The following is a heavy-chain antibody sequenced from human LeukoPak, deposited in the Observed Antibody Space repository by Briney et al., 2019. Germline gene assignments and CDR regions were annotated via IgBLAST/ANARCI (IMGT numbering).Heavy chain of an antibody. CDR3: ASSYYGNAGYPT. J-gene: IGHJ5*02. V-gene: IGHV4-31*03. D-gene: IGHD3-10*01. Sequence: SQTLSLTCTVSGEPVSSGGYSWIWIRQHPGKGLEWIGFIYYSGTTYYNPSLKSRLAISLDTSKNQFSVRLTSVTAADTGVYFCASSYYGNAGYPTWGQGTLVTVSS. CDR1: GEPVSSGGYS. CDR2: IYYSGTT.